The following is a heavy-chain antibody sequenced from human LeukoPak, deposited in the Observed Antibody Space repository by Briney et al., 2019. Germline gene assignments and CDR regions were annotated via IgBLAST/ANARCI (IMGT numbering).Heavy chain of an antibody. V-gene: IGHV3-7*01. Sequence: GGSLRLSCAASGFTFSSYWMSWVRQAPGKGLEWVANIKQDGSEKYYVDSVKGRFTISRDNAKNSLYLQMNSLRAEDTAMYYCAREYSGSYSDYWGQGTLVTVSS. J-gene: IGHJ4*02. CDR1: GFTFSSYW. D-gene: IGHD1-26*01. CDR2: IKQDGSEK. CDR3: AREYSGSYSDY.